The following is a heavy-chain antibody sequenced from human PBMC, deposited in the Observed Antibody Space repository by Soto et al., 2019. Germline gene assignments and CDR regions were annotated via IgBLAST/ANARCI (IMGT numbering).Heavy chain of an antibody. CDR2: ISSSSSTI. Sequence: KGLEWVSYISSSSSTIYYADPVKGRFTISRDKAKNSMYLQMNSLRDEDTAVYYCASFFFQAEDGIRDTVPVSAFLLNRSSDL. V-gene: IGHV3-48*02. J-gene: IGHJ2*01. D-gene: IGHD2-15*01. CDR3: ASFFFQAEDGIRDTVPVSAFLLNRSSDL.